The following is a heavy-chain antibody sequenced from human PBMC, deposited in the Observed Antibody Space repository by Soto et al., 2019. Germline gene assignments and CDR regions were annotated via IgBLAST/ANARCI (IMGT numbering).Heavy chain of an antibody. D-gene: IGHD3-9*01. Sequence: PGGSLRLSCSASGFTFSSYWMHWVRQAPGKGLVWVSHINNDGSSTIYADSVRGRFTISRDNAKNTLYLEMNGLRAEDTAVYFCARGGGILTQYYYYGMDVWGQGTTVTVSS. CDR3: ARGGGILTQYYYYGMDV. CDR1: GFTFSSYW. V-gene: IGHV3-74*01. CDR2: INNDGSST. J-gene: IGHJ6*02.